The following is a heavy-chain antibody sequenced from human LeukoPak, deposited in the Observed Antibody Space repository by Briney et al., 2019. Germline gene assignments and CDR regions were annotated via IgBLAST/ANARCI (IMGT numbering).Heavy chain of an antibody. J-gene: IGHJ5*02. D-gene: IGHD3-22*01. Sequence: SETLSLTCTVSGSISSYYWSWIRQPPGKGLEWIGYIYTSGSSNYNPSLKSRATISVDTSKNQFSLKVRSVTAADTAVYYCARPYYYDSRIDPWGQGTLVTVSS. CDR3: ARPYYYDSRIDP. V-gene: IGHV4-4*09. CDR2: IYTSGSS. CDR1: GSISSYY.